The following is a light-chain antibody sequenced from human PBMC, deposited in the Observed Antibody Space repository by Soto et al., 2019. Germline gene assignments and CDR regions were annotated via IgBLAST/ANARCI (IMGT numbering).Light chain of an antibody. J-gene: IGLJ1*01. Sequence: QSVLTQPPSTSGTPGQRVTISCSGSSSNIGSSYVFLFQHLPGTAPKLLMYNNNQRPSGVPDRVSASKSGTSASLAISGLRSEDEADYYCAAWDDRVSGYVFGTGTKVTVL. CDR1: SSNIGSSY. CDR2: NNN. CDR3: AAWDDRVSGYV. V-gene: IGLV1-47*02.